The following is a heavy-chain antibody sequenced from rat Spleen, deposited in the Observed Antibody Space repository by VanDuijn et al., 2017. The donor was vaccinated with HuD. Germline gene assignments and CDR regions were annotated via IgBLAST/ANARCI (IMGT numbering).Heavy chain of an antibody. CDR3: ARTYYYDGYYYFDY. Sequence: EVQLVESGGGLVQPGRSLKLSCAASGFTFSNYYMAWVRQAPTKGLEWVASITNSGGSTYYRDSVKGRFTFSRDNAKTTLYLQMDSLRSEDTATYYCARTYYYDGYYYFDYWGQGVMVTVSS. CDR2: ITNSGGST. CDR1: GFTFSNYY. D-gene: IGHD1-12*03. J-gene: IGHJ2*01. V-gene: IGHV5S23*01.